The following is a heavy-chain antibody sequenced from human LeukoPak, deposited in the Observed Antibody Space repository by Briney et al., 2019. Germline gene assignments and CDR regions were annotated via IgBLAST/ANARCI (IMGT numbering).Heavy chain of an antibody. V-gene: IGHV3-11*01. D-gene: IGHD2-2*01. CDR2: ISSSGSTI. CDR3: ARDLSNYASDWFDP. J-gene: IGHJ5*02. Sequence: GGSLRLSCAASGFTFSDYYMSWIRQAPGKGLEWVSYISSSGSTIYYADSVKGRFTISRDNAKNSLYLQMNSLRAEDTAVYYCARDLSNYASDWFDPWGQGTLVTVSS. CDR1: GFTFSDYY.